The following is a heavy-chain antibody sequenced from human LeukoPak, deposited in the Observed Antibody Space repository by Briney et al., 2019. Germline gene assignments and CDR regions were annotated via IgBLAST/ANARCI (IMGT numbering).Heavy chain of an antibody. CDR1: GLTFSSYA. J-gene: IGHJ3*01. D-gene: IGHD5-24*01. CDR3: ARDIQLST. Sequence: GGSLRLSCAASGLTFSSYAMSWVRQAPGKGLEWVSVISGSGDSAYYADSVKGRFTISRDNSKNTLSLQMNSLRVEDTAMYFCARDIQLSTWGLGTMVTVSS. V-gene: IGHV3-23*01. CDR2: ISGSGDSA.